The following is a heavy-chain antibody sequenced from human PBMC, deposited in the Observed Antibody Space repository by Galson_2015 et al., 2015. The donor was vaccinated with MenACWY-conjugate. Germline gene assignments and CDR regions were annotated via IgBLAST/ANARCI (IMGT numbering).Heavy chain of an antibody. Sequence: SVKVSCKASGGTFSSYAFSWVRQAPGQGLEWMGGMIPIFETANYAQKFQGRVTITADKSTSTAYMELSGLESEDTAVYYCARHDNGAIVGGRYTFDMWGQGTMVTVSS. CDR1: GGTFSSYA. J-gene: IGHJ3*02. CDR2: MIPIFETA. V-gene: IGHV1-69*06. D-gene: IGHD1-26*01. CDR3: ARHDNGAIVGGRYTFDM.